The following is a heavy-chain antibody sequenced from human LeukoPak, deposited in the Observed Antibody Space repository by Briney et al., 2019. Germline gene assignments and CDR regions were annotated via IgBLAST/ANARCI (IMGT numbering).Heavy chain of an antibody. V-gene: IGHV3-15*01. CDR2: IKSKTDGGTT. J-gene: IGHJ5*02. Sequence: GGSLRLSCAASGFTFSNAWMSWVRQAAGKGLEWVGRIKSKTDGGTTDYAVPVKGRFTISRDDSKNTLYLQMNSLKTEDTAVYYCTTELYCGGDCYPGAWGQGTLVTVSS. CDR3: TTELYCGGDCYPGA. CDR1: GFTFSNAW. D-gene: IGHD2-21*02.